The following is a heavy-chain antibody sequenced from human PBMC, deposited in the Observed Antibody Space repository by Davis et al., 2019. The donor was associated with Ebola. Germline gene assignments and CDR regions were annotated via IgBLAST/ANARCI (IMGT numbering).Heavy chain of an antibody. D-gene: IGHD2-2*01. J-gene: IGHJ3*02. CDR2: IYYSGST. Sequence: PSETLSLTCTVSGGSISSGGYYWSWIRQHPGKGLEWIGYIYYSGSTYYNPSLKSRVTISVDTSKNQFSLKLSSVTAADTAVYYCARDRPGIVVVPAASNAFDIWGQGTMVTVSS. CDR3: ARDRPGIVVVPAASNAFDI. V-gene: IGHV4-31*03. CDR1: GGSISSGGYY.